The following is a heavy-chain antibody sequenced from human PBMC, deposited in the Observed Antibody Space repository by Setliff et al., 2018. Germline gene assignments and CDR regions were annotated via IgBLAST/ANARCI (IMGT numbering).Heavy chain of an antibody. CDR1: GYTFTSHY. Sequence: ASVKVSCKASGYTFTSHYMHWVRQAPGLGLEWMGAINPSSGRTSYAQKFQGRVTMTRDTSTSTIYMDMSSLRSEDTAVYYCARDVFPYHYEGAFDIWGQGTMVTVSS. V-gene: IGHV1-46*01. CDR2: INPSSGRT. CDR3: ARDVFPYHYEGAFDI. J-gene: IGHJ3*02. D-gene: IGHD3-22*01.